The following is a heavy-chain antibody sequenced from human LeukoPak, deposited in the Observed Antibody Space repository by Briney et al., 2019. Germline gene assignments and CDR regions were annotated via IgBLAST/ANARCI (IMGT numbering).Heavy chain of an antibody. CDR2: IYKNGNT. J-gene: IGHJ4*02. CDR1: GDSVSSSNYY. CDR3: DRRDGNWNYFDY. D-gene: IGHD1-1*01. V-gene: IGHV4-39*01. Sequence: SETLSLTCTVSGDSVSSSNYYWVWIRQPPGKGLEWIGSIYKNGNTDYNPSLKSRVTISLDTSKNQFSLRLSSVTSPDTAVYYCDRRDGNWNYFDYWGQGTLVTVSS.